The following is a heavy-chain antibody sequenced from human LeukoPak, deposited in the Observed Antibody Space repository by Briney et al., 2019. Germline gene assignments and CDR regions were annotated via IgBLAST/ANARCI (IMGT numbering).Heavy chain of an antibody. CDR1: GFTFSSTW. J-gene: IGHJ1*01. V-gene: IGHV3-15*01. Sequence: GGSLRLSCATSGFTFSSTWMSWVRQAPGKGLEWVGRIMSNSGGGTTDYAAHVKGRFSISRDDSKNTVYLQMSSLRAEDTGLYYYATHHKSWVLGNWGQGTLVTVTS. CDR3: ATHHKSWVLGN. D-gene: IGHD3-16*01. CDR2: IMSNSGGGTT.